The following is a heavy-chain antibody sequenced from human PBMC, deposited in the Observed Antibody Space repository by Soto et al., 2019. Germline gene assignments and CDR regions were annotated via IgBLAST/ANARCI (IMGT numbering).Heavy chain of an antibody. CDR3: ARDIGFGELLIYYYYGMDV. Sequence: SVKVSCTASGYTFTSYYMHWVRQAPGQGLEWMGIINPSGGSTSYAQKFQGRVTMTRDTSTSTVYMELSSLRSEDTAVYYCARDIGFGELLIYYYYGMDVWGQGTTVTVSS. CDR2: INPSGGST. D-gene: IGHD3-10*01. V-gene: IGHV1-46*01. J-gene: IGHJ6*02. CDR1: GYTFTSYY.